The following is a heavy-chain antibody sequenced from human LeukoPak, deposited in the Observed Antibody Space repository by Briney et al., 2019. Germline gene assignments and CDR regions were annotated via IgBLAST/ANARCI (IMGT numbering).Heavy chain of an antibody. CDR1: GYSCTSYW. CDR3: ARHQGYCGSTSCPREGHYYYTDV. V-gene: IGHV5-51*01. D-gene: IGHD2-2*01. J-gene: IGHJ6*03. CDR2: INPGDGDT. Sequence: GESPKISCKGSGYSCTSYWIGCVRQKPGKNLKELMSINPGDGDTRYSPSFQGQVTISADKSISTAYLQWTSLKASDTAMYYCARHQGYCGSTSCPREGHYYYTDVWGKGTTVTVS.